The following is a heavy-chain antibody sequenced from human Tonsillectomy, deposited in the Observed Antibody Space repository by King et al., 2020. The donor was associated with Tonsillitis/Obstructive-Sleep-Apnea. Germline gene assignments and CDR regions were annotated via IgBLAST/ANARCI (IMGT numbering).Heavy chain of an antibody. D-gene: IGHD3-9*01. CDR2: INHSGGT. V-gene: IGHV4-34*01. Sequence: VQLQQWGAGLLKPSETLSLTCAVYGGSFSGYYWSWIRQPPGKGLEWIGEINHSGGTNYNLSLKSRVTISVDTSRNQFSLKLSSVTAADTAVYYCATDYDILTAYYYWGQGTLVTVSS. J-gene: IGHJ4*02. CDR3: ATDYDILTAYYY. CDR1: GGSFSGYY.